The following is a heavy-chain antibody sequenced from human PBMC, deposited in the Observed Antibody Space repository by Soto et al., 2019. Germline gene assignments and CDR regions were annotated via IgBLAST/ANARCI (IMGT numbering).Heavy chain of an antibody. CDR1: GGSSNGGDYY. V-gene: IGHV4-30-4*01. Sequence: PSETLSLTCTVSGGSSNGGDYYWSLIRQPPGKGLEWIGYIYYSGTTYYNPSLKSRVTISVDTSKNQFSLKLSSVTAADTAVYYCAKDSYSTRRGAFDIWGQGTMLTVSS. CDR3: AKDSYSTRRGAFDI. CDR2: IYYSGTT. J-gene: IGHJ3*02. D-gene: IGHD6-13*01.